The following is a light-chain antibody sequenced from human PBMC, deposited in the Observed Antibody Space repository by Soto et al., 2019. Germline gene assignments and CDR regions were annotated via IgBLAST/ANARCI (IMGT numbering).Light chain of an antibody. J-gene: IGKJ1*01. Sequence: DIQMTQSPSTLSASVRDRVTITCRASQSISNWLAWYQQKPGKAPKLLIYDVSSLESGVPSRFSGSGSGTEFILKISSLQPDDFATYYCQQYDTYSWTFDPGTKVDI. CDR1: QSISNW. CDR3: QQYDTYSWT. V-gene: IGKV1-5*01. CDR2: DVS.